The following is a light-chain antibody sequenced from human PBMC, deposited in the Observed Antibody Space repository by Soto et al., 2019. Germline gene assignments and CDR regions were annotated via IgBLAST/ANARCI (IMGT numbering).Light chain of an antibody. CDR2: NAS. Sequence: EIVLTQSPGTRSLSPGERATLSCRASQSVSSNFLAWYQQKPGQAPRLLIYNASNRATGIPDRFSGSGSGTDFTLTISRLEPEDFAVYYCQQYGSSPRTFGQGTKVDIK. J-gene: IGKJ1*01. V-gene: IGKV3-20*01. CDR1: QSVSSNF. CDR3: QQYGSSPRT.